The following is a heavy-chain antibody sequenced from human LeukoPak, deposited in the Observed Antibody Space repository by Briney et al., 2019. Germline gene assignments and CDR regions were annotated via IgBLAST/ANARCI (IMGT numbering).Heavy chain of an antibody. CDR2: INHSGST. Sequence: SETLSLTCAVYGGSFSGYYWSWIRQPPGKGLEWIGEINHSGSTNYNPSLKSRVTISVDTSKNQFSLKLSSVTAADTAVDYCARQYYYDSSGWNWGQGTLVTVSS. CDR3: ARQYYYDSSGWN. V-gene: IGHV4-34*01. D-gene: IGHD3-22*01. J-gene: IGHJ4*02. CDR1: GGSFSGYY.